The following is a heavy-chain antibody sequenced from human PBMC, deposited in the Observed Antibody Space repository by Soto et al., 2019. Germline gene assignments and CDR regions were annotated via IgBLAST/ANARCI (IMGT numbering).Heavy chain of an antibody. CDR2: IFHSGSI. D-gene: IGHD2-8*02. Sequence: QVLLEESGRGLVRASQTLSLTCGVSSGSITSGGFYWHWVRQRPGEGLEWIGYIFHSGSIYYTPSLRRRVSMSMDTSKDQFSLNLSSVTAADTALYFCARGGTGDNWFDTWSQATLVTFSS. V-gene: IGHV4-31*02. CDR1: SGSITSGGFY. J-gene: IGHJ5*02. CDR3: ARGGTGDNWFDT.